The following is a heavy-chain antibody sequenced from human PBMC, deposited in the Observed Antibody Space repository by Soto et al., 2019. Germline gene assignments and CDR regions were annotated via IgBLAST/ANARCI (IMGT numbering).Heavy chain of an antibody. V-gene: IGHV3-23*01. J-gene: IGHJ4*02. CDR3: AKKDYDILTGYYYFDY. CDR1: GFTFSSYA. Sequence: GGSLRLSCAASGFTFSSYAMSWVRQAPGKGLEWVSAISGSGGSTYYADSVKGRFTISRDNSKNTLYLQMNSLRAEDTAVYYCAKKDYDILTGYYYFDYWGQGTLVTVSS. D-gene: IGHD3-9*01. CDR2: ISGSGGST.